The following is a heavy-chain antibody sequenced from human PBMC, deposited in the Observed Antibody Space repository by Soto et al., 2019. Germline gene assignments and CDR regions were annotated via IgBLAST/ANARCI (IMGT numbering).Heavy chain of an antibody. V-gene: IGHV4-30-4*08. Sequence: QLQLLESGPGLVKPSQTLSLTCTVSGGSINSDYYHWTWVRQSPGKGLEWIGYIHHSGAILYNPSFKSRLTISVDTSTNQFSLHLTSLTDADTAVYFCAREDDGGDSLDVWGQGTTVTVSS. J-gene: IGHJ6*02. CDR2: IHHSGAI. CDR3: AREDDGGDSLDV. D-gene: IGHD2-21*02. CDR1: GGSINSDYYH.